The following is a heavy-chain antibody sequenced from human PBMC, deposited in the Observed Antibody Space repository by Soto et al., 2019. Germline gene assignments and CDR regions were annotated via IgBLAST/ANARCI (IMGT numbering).Heavy chain of an antibody. J-gene: IGHJ5*02. CDR3: ARSLGYYDILTGYYPPNWFHP. CDR2: INPNSGGT. CDR1: GYTFTGYY. V-gene: IGHV1-2*04. Sequence: ASVKVSCKASGYTFTGYYMHWARQAPGQGLEWMGWINPNSGGTNYAQKFQGWVTMTRDTSISTAYMELSRLRSDDTAVYYCARSLGYYDILTGYYPPNWFHPSGQGPLVTVS. D-gene: IGHD3-9*01.